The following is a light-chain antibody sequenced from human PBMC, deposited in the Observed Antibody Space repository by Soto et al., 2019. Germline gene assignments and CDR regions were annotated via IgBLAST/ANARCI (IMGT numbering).Light chain of an antibody. CDR3: QQANSFPLT. J-gene: IGKJ4*01. V-gene: IGKV3D-15*01. Sequence: EILMTQSPDTLSVSPGESATLSCRASQRVYSNLAWYQQRPGQAPRLLIYQTSLRAAGIPARFSASGSGTDFTLTISSLQPEDFATYYCQQANSFPLTFGGGTKVDIK. CDR1: QRVYSN. CDR2: QTS.